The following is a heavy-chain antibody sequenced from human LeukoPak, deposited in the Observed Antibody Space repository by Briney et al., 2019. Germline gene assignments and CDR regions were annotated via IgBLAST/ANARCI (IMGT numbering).Heavy chain of an antibody. D-gene: IGHD6-13*01. CDR3: ARGQYSSSWYGNYFDY. CDR2: IVPIFHTA. Sequence: ASVKVSCKASGDTFSRFGITWVRQAPGQGLEWMGGIVPIFHTANYAQKFQGRVTMTRDTSTSTVYMELSSLRSEDTAVYYCARGQYSSSWYGNYFDYWGQGTLVTVSS. CDR1: GDTFSRFG. V-gene: IGHV1-69*05. J-gene: IGHJ4*02.